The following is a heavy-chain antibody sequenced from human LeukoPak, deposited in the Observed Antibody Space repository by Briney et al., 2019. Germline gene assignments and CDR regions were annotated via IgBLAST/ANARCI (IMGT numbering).Heavy chain of an antibody. V-gene: IGHV3-53*01. CDR2: MYGDGST. D-gene: IGHD6-6*01. CDR3: AKDHKQLVSVVFDP. Sequence: GGSLRLSCAASGFSVSRNFMTWVRQAPGKGLEWVSIMYGDGSTYNADSVKGRFTISRDNSKNTLYLQMNSLRAEDTAVYYCAKDHKQLVSVVFDPWGQGTLVTVSS. J-gene: IGHJ5*02. CDR1: GFSVSRNF.